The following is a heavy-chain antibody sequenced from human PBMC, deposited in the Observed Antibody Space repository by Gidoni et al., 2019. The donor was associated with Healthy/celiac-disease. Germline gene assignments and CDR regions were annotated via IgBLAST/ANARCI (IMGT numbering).Heavy chain of an antibody. CDR1: GFPFSSSG. J-gene: IGHJ4*02. Sequence: EVQLVESGGGLVKPGGSLRLSCAASGFPFSSSGMNWVRQAPGKGLEWVSSISSSSSYIYYADSVKGRFTISRDNAKNSRYLQMNSLRAEDTAVYYCARTDDYGDYDGVYYFDYWGQGTLVTVSS. D-gene: IGHD4-17*01. CDR2: ISSSSSYI. CDR3: ARTDDYGDYDGVYYFDY. V-gene: IGHV3-21*01.